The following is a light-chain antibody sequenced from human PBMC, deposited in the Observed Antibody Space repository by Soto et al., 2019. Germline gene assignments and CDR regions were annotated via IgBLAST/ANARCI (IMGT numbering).Light chain of an antibody. J-gene: IGKJ2*01. V-gene: IGKV3-11*01. CDR3: QQRFNWPRFT. CDR1: QSVSSY. CDR2: DAS. Sequence: EIVLTQSPATLSLSPGERATLSCRASQSVSSYLAWNQQKPGQAPRLLIYDASNRATGIPARCSGGGSGTDITLTISSLEPEDFAVYYCQQRFNWPRFTFGQGTKLEIK.